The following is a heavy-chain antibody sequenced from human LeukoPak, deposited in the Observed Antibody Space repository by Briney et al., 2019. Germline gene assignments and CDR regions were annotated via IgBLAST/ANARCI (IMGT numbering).Heavy chain of an antibody. J-gene: IGHJ4*02. D-gene: IGHD3-22*01. CDR2: ISSNGGTT. CDR3: VKPQGGYYDSSGYPIENALDY. V-gene: IGHV3-64D*06. CDR1: GFTFSSYP. Sequence: GGSLRLSCSASGFTFSSYPMHWVRQAPGKGLEYVSVISSNGGTTYYADSVKGRFTISRDNSKNTLYLQMSSLRPEDTAVYYCVKPQGGYYDSSGYPIENALDYWGQGTLVTVSS.